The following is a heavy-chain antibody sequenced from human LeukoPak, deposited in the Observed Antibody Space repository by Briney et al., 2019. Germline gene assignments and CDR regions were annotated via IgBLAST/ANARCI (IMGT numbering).Heavy chain of an antibody. CDR2: INSDGSSP. CDR1: GFTLSSYW. CDR3: VRDFRSADY. V-gene: IGHV3-74*01. Sequence: GGSLRLSCAASGFTLSSYWMHWVRQAPGKGLVWVSRINSDGSSPSYADSVKARFIISRDNARNTVYLQMNSLRVEDTAVYYCVRDFRSADYWGQGTLVTVSS. J-gene: IGHJ4*02.